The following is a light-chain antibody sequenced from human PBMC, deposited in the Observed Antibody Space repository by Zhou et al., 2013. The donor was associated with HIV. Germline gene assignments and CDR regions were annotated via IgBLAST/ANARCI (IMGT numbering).Light chain of an antibody. CDR2: KAS. CDR3: QQCNSPRT. CDR1: QSISTW. V-gene: IGKV1-5*03. J-gene: IGKJ1*01. Sequence: DIQMTQSPSTLSASVGDRVTITCRASQSISTWLAWYQQKPGKAPKLLIYKASSLESGVPSRFSGSGSGTEFTLTISSLQPDDFATYYCQQCNSPRTFGQGTKVEI.